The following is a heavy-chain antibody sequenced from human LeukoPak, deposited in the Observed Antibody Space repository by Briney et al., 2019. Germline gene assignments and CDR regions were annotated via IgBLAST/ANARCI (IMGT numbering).Heavy chain of an antibody. J-gene: IGHJ4*02. CDR1: GFTFSSYA. V-gene: IGHV3-23*01. Sequence: GGSLRLSCAASGFTFSSYAMSWVRQAPGKGLEWVSAISGSGGSTYYADSVKGRFTISRDNSKNTLYLQMNSLRAEDTAVYYCAKGDSHIVVVVAATPDYFDYWGQGTLVIVSS. CDR2: ISGSGGST. D-gene: IGHD2-15*01. CDR3: AKGDSHIVVVVAATPDYFDY.